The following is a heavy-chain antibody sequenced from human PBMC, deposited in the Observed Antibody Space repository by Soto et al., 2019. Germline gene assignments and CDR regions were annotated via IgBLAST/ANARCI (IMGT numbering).Heavy chain of an antibody. D-gene: IGHD3-22*01. Sequence: EVQLVESGGGLVQPGGSLRLSCAASGFTFSNYWMHWVRQAPGKGLVWVSHINSDGSSTSYADSVKGRFTTSRDNAKNTLYMQMSSLRAEDTAVYHCARAHEVFYDSGGCDWYFDLWGRGTLVTVSS. CDR2: INSDGSST. CDR3: ARAHEVFYDSGGCDWYFDL. CDR1: GFTFSNYW. V-gene: IGHV3-74*01. J-gene: IGHJ2*01.